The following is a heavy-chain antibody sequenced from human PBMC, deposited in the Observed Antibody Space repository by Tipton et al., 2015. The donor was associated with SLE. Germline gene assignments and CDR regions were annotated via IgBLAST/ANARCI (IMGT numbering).Heavy chain of an antibody. CDR1: VGSIRNSY. V-gene: IGHV4-59*01. J-gene: IGHJ4*02. CDR3: TRDRNDGGWGD. Sequence: TLSLTRTVSVGSIRNSYWSWIRQSPGKGLEWIGYIHYSGRTNYNPSLKSRVSISLDTSKSQFSLKLISVTPADTAVYYCTRDRNDGGWGDWGQGTLVTVSS. CDR2: IHYSGRT. D-gene: IGHD4-23*01.